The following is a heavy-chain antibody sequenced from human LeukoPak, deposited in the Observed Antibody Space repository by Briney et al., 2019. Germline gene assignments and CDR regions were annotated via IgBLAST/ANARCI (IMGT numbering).Heavy chain of an antibody. J-gene: IGHJ4*02. V-gene: IGHV3-66*01. CDR3: AKVPDYYGSGRYH. Sequence: PGGSLRLSCAASGFTVSSNYMSWVRQAPGKGLEWVSVIYGGGSTYYADSVKGRFAISRDNAKNSLYLQMNSLRAEDTAVYYCAKVPDYYGSGRYHWGQGTLVTVSS. CDR2: IYGGGST. D-gene: IGHD3-10*01. CDR1: GFTVSSNY.